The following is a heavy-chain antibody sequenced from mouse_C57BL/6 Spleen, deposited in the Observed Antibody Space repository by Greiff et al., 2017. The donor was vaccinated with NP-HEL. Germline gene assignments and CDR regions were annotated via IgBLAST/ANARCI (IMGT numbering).Heavy chain of an antibody. CDR2: IDPSDSET. CDR3: ARSTMVTTYFDY. CDR1: GYTFTSYW. V-gene: IGHV1-52*01. D-gene: IGHD2-2*01. J-gene: IGHJ2*01. Sequence: VKLQQPGAELVRPGSSVKLSCKASGYTFTSYWMHWVKQRPIQGLEWIGNIDPSDSETHYNQKFKDKATLTVDKSSSTAYMQLSSLTSEDSAVYYCARSTMVTTYFDYWGQGTTLTVSS.